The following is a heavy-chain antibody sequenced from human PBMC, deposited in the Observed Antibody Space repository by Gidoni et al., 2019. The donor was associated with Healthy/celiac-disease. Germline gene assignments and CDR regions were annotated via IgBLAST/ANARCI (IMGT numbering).Heavy chain of an antibody. CDR1: GFTFSRYG. V-gene: IGHV3-33*01. J-gene: IGHJ6*02. CDR2: IWYYGRNK. CDR3: ARALNGYYYYGMDV. D-gene: IGHD2-8*01. Sequence: QVQLVESGGGVVQPGMSLRLSCAASGFTFSRYGMTWVRPDPGKGLEWVAVIWYYGRNKYYADSVKGRFTISRDNSKNTLYLQMNSLRAEDTAVYYCARALNGYYYYGMDVWGQGTTVTVSS.